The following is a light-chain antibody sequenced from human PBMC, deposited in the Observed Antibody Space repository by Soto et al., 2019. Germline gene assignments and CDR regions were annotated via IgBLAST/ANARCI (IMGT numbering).Light chain of an antibody. J-gene: IGKJ1*01. CDR3: LQYNNFPWT. CDR2: DAS. Sequence: DIQMTQSPSTLSASVGDTVTVTCQASQSVSGWLAWYQQKPGKAPEVLISDASTLASGVPSRFSGSGSGTEFTLTISSLQPDDFATYYCLQYNNFPWTFGQGTKVDIK. CDR1: QSVSGW. V-gene: IGKV1-5*01.